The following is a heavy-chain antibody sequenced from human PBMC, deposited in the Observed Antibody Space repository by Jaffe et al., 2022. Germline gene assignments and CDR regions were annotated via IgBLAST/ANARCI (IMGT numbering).Heavy chain of an antibody. V-gene: IGHV4-59*01. CDR3: ARRSRDAWYIDL. Sequence: QVQLQESGPGLVKPSETLSLTCTVSGGSISTSYWSWIRQPPGKGLEWIGYMYYSGPSNYNPSLKSRVTTSVDTSKNQFSLRLSSVTAADTAVYYCARRSRDAWYIDLWGRGTLVTVS. CDR1: GGSISTSY. J-gene: IGHJ2*01. CDR2: MYYSGPS.